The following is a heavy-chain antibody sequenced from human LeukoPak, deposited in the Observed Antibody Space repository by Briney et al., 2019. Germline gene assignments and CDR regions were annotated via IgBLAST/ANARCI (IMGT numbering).Heavy chain of an antibody. CDR1: GYTFASYD. D-gene: IGHD6-19*01. J-gene: IGHJ4*02. CDR2: MNPNRGNT. Sequence: ASVKVSCKASGYTFASYDINWVRQAPGQGLEWMGWMNPNRGNTGYAQKFQGRVTITRNTSISTAYMELSSLRSEDTAVYYWARGGSGWASPFDYWGQGTLVTVSS. V-gene: IGHV1-8*03. CDR3: ARGGSGWASPFDY.